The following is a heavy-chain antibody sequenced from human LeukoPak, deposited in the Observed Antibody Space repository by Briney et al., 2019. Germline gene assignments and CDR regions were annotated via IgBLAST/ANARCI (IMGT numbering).Heavy chain of an antibody. CDR3: AREEGDVTSFDS. Sequence: GGSLRLSCAASGFTFSSYAMHWVRQAPGKGLEWVAVISYDGSNKYYADSVKGRFTISRDNSKNTLYLQMNSLRAEDTAVYYCAREEGDVTSFDSWGQGTLVTVSS. CDR1: GFTFSSYA. CDR2: ISYDGSNK. V-gene: IGHV3-30-3*01. D-gene: IGHD1-14*01. J-gene: IGHJ4*02.